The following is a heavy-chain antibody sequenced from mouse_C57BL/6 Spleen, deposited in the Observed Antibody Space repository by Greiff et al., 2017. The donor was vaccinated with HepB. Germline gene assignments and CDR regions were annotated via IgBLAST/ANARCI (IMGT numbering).Heavy chain of an antibody. V-gene: IGHV1-15*01. D-gene: IGHD1-1*01. CDR2: IDPETGGT. CDR3: TRGILLLRYFDV. Sequence: VKLVESGAELVRPGASVTLSCKASGYTFTDYEMHWVKQTPVHGLEWIGAIDPETGGTAYNQKFKGKAILTADKSSSTAYMELRSLTSEDSAVYYCTRGILLLRYFDVWGTGTTVTVSS. CDR1: GYTFTDYE. J-gene: IGHJ1*03.